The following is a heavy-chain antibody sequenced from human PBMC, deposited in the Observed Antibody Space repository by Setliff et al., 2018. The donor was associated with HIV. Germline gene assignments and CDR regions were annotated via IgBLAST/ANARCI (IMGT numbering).Heavy chain of an antibody. Sequence: PSETLSLTCTVSGDSISSYYWNWIRQPAGKGLEWIGRFQSSGRTNYNPSLKSRVTMSVDTSKNEFSLKLRSVTAADTAVYYCARTPEDYDQYFFDRWGQGTLVTVSS. CDR1: GDSISSYY. CDR2: FQSSGRT. D-gene: IGHD3-22*01. CDR3: ARTPEDYDQYFFDR. V-gene: IGHV4-4*07. J-gene: IGHJ4*02.